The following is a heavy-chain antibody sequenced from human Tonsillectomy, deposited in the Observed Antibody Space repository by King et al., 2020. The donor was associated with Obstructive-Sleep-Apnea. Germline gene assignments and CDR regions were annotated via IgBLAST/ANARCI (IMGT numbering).Heavy chain of an antibody. V-gene: IGHV3-7*03. CDR1: GFTFSSYW. D-gene: IGHD1-26*01. J-gene: IGHJ4*02. Sequence: VQLVESGGGLVQPGGSLRLSCAASGFTFSSYWMSWVRQAPGKGLEWVANIKQDGSERYYVASVKGRFTISRDNAKNSLYLQMNSLRAEDTAVYYCARVRGSYCLDYWGQGTLVTVSS. CDR3: ARVRGSYCLDY. CDR2: IKQDGSER.